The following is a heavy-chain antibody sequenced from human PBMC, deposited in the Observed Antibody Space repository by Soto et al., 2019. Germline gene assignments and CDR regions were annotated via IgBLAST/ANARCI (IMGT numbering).Heavy chain of an antibody. V-gene: IGHV5-10-1*01. CDR2: IDPSDSYT. CDR1: GYSFTIYW. Sequence: PGESLKISCKGSGYSFTIYWISWVRQMPGKGLEWMGRIDPSDSYTNYSPSFQGHVTISADKSISTAYLQWSSLKASDTAMYYCAKQIYXGSGSGSYYYYYYGMDVWGQGTTVTVSS. J-gene: IGHJ6*02. CDR3: AKQIYXGSGSGSYYYYYYGMDV. D-gene: IGHD3-10*01.